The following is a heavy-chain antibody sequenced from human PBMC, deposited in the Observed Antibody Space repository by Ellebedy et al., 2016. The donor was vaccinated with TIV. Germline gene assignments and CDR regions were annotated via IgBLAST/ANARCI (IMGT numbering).Heavy chain of an antibody. V-gene: IGHV5-10-1*01. CDR1: GYSFTSYW. CDR2: IDPSDSYT. J-gene: IGHJ6*02. CDR3: ARHSSAMDAYYYGMDV. D-gene: IGHD2-2*01. Sequence: GGSLRLXXKGSGYSFTSYWISWVRQMPGKGLEWMGRIDPSDSYTNYSPSFQGHVTISADKSISTAYLQWSSLKASDTAMYYCARHSSAMDAYYYGMDVWGQGTTVTVSS.